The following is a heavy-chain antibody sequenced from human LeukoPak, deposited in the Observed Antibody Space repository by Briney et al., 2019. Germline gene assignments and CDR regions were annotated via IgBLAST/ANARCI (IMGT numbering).Heavy chain of an antibody. D-gene: IGHD3-10*01. CDR2: ISSSGSTI. V-gene: IGHV3-11*01. CDR3: ARDYYGSGSYYNPSGSYYYYMDV. J-gene: IGHJ6*03. Sequence: GGSLTLSCAASRFTFRDYYKRWPPQAPGKGLEWVSYISSSGSTIYYADSVKGRFTISRDKAKNSLYLQMTSLRAEDTAVYYCARDYYGSGSYYNPSGSYYYYMDVWGKGTTVTVSS. CDR1: RFTFRDYY.